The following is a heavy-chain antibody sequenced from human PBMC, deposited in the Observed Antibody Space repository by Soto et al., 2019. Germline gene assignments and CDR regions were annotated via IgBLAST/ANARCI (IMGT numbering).Heavy chain of an antibody. CDR2: IYYSGST. CDR3: ARQLLGVMDY. J-gene: IGHJ4*02. Sequence: PSETLSLTCTVSGGSISSGGYCWSWIRQHPGKGLEWIGYIYYSGSTYYNPSLKSRVTISVDTSKNQFSLKLSSVTAAVTAVYYCARQLLGVMDYWGQGTLVTVSS. D-gene: IGHD3-10*01. V-gene: IGHV4-31*03. CDR1: GGSISSGGYC.